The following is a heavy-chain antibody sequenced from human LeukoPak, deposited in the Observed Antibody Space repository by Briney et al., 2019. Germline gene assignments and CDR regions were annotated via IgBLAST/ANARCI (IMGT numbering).Heavy chain of an antibody. CDR2: INPNSGGT. Sequence: ASVKVSCKASGYTFTGYYMHWVRQAPGQGLEWMGWINPNSGGTNYAQKFQGRVTMTRDTSISTAYMELSRLRSDDTAVYYCARDYDYVWGSYRFYGYWGQGTLVTVSS. CDR3: ARDYDYVWGSYRFYGY. J-gene: IGHJ4*02. V-gene: IGHV1-2*02. CDR1: GYTFTGYY. D-gene: IGHD3-16*02.